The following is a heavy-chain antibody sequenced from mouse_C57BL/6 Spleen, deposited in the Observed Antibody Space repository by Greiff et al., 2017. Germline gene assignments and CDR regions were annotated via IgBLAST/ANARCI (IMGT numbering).Heavy chain of an antibody. CDR1: GYTFTSYW. CDR2: IHPSDSDT. D-gene: IGHD1-1*01. Sequence: VQLQQPGAELVKPGASVKVSCKASGYTFTSYWMHWVKQRPGQGLEWIGRIHPSDSDTNYNQKFKGKATLTVDKSSSTAYLQLSSLTSEDSAVYYCARAIATVVATDYWGQGTSVTVSS. V-gene: IGHV1-74*01. J-gene: IGHJ4*01. CDR3: ARAIATVVATDY.